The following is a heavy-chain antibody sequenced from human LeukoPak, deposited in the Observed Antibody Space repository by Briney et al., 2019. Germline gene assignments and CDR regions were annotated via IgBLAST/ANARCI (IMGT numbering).Heavy chain of an antibody. CDR3: AKESQMYYDTSGYYYFDS. D-gene: IGHD3-22*01. J-gene: IGHJ4*02. V-gene: IGHV3-23*01. Sequence: GGSLRLSCAASGFTFSSYSMNWVRQAPGKGLEWVSCISGSGGSTYYADSVKGRFTLSRDNSESTLYLQMNSLRAEDTAVYYCAKESQMYYDTSGYYYFDSWGQGALVTVSS. CDR2: ISGSGGST. CDR1: GFTFSSYS.